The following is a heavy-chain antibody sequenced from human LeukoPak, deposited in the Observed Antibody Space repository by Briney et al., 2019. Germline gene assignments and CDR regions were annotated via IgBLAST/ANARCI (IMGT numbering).Heavy chain of an antibody. CDR3: ARVVVVAATRRHPTPTIDY. J-gene: IGHJ4*02. CDR2: IYYSGST. CDR1: GYSISSGYY. V-gene: IGHV4-38-2*02. D-gene: IGHD2-15*01. Sequence: SETLSLTCTVSGYSISSGYYWGWIRQPPGKGLEWIGSIYYSGSTYYNPSLKSRVTISVDTSKNQFSLKLSSVTAADTAVYYCARVVVVAATRRHPTPTIDYWGQGTLVTVSS.